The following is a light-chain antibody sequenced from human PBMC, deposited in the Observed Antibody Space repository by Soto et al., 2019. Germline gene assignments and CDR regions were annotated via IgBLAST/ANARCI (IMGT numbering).Light chain of an antibody. V-gene: IGKV1-9*01. CDR2: ESS. J-gene: IGKJ5*01. CDR3: LHLDTCPII. Sequence: GDRITITCRASQGIGSHLAWYQQKPGEAPKLLIYESSTVQSGVPPRFSGSGSGTEFTLTISNLQPEDFATYYCLHLDTCPIIFGQGTRLEIK. CDR1: QGIGSH.